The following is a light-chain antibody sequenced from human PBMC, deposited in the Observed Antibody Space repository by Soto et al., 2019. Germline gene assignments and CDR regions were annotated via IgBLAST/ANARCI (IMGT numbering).Light chain of an antibody. J-gene: IGKJ2*02. CDR2: MAS. Sequence: DIQMTQSPSTLSASVGDRVSITCRTSQSIKSRLAWYQQKPGKAPKLLIYMASSLQSGVPSRFSGSGSGTEFTLTISSLQPDDFATYFCLEYDGHGTFGQGTKLEMK. V-gene: IGKV1-5*03. CDR1: QSIKSR. CDR3: LEYDGHGT.